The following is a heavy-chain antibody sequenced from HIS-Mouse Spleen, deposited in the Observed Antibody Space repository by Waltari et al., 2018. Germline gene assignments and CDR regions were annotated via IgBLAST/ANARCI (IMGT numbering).Heavy chain of an antibody. J-gene: IGHJ4*02. D-gene: IGHD1-26*01. Sequence: QVQLQQWGAGLLKPSETLSLTCAVYGGSLSGYYWSWIRQPPGKGLEWIGEITHSGSTNYNPSLKSRVTISVDTSKNQFSLKLSSVTAADTAVYYCARMGPASGSYGDYWGQGTLVTVSS. CDR3: ARMGPASGSYGDY. CDR2: ITHSGST. V-gene: IGHV4-34*01. CDR1: GGSLSGYY.